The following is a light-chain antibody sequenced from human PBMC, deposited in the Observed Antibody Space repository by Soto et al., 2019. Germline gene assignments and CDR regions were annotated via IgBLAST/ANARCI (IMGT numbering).Light chain of an antibody. J-gene: IGKJ2*01. Sequence: EIVLTQSPATLSLSPGERATLSCRASQSVSSYLAWYQQKPGQAPRLLIYEASNMATGIPARFSGSGSGTDFTLTISSLEPEDFAVYYCQHRSNWPHTFGQGTKLEIK. CDR1: QSVSSY. V-gene: IGKV3-11*01. CDR2: EAS. CDR3: QHRSNWPHT.